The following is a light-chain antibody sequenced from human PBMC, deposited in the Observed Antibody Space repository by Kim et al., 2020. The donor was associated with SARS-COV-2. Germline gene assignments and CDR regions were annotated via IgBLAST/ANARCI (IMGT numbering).Light chain of an antibody. CDR2: GAS. CDR3: QQSYRLPVT. Sequence: SASVGDRVTITCRASETISTYLIWYHQKPGKAPKLLIYGASTLQSGVPSRFRGSGSGTDFTLTISSLQPEDFATYYCQQSYRLPVTFGQGTKLEI. V-gene: IGKV1-39*01. CDR1: ETISTY. J-gene: IGKJ2*01.